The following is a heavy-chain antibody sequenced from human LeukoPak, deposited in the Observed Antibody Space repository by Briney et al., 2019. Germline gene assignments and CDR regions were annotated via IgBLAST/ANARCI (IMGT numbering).Heavy chain of an antibody. D-gene: IGHD1-26*01. V-gene: IGHV1-8*01. Sequence: GASVKVSCKASGYTFTSYDINWVRQATGQGLEWMGWMNPNSGNTGYAQKFQGRVTITKDTSANIAYMELSSLTSEDTAVYYCAREGRWDLLEAFDIWGQGTMVTVSS. CDR3: AREGRWDLLEAFDI. CDR1: GYTFTSYD. CDR2: MNPNSGNT. J-gene: IGHJ3*02.